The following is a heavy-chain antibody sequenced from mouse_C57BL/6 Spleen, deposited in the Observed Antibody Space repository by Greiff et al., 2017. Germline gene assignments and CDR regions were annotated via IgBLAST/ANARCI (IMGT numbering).Heavy chain of an antibody. CDR2: ISSGGSYT. CDR3: ARGGYYDYDVDYAMDY. V-gene: IGHV5-6*01. Sequence: EVKLVESGGDLVKPGGSLKLSCAASGFTFSSYGMSWVRQTPDKRLEWVATISSGGSYTYYPDSVKGRFTISRDNAKNTLYLQMSSLKSEDTAMYYCARGGYYDYDVDYAMDYWGQGTSVTVSS. D-gene: IGHD2-4*01. CDR1: GFTFSSYG. J-gene: IGHJ4*01.